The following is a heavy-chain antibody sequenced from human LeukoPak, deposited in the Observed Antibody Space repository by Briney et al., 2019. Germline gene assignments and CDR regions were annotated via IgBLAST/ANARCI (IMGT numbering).Heavy chain of an antibody. CDR1: GGSMSSYY. D-gene: IGHD4-11*01. Sequence: PSETLSLTCTVSGGSMSSYYLSWIRQPPGKGLEWIGYIYYSGSTNYNPSLKSRVTISVDTSKNQFSLKLSSVTAADTAVYYCARGYSNYLPAYYFDYWGQGTLVTVSS. J-gene: IGHJ4*02. CDR3: ARGYSNYLPAYYFDY. V-gene: IGHV4-59*01. CDR2: IYYSGST.